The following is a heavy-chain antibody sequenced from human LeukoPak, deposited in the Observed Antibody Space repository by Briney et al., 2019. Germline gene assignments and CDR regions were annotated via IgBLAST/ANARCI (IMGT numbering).Heavy chain of an antibody. V-gene: IGHV4-61*02. Sequence: PSETLSLTCTVSGGSMNSGSSYWSWIRQPAGKGLEWIGRISSSGSTNYNPSFKSRVTMSVETSKNHFSLKLSSVTAADTAVYFCARFTLVPAFFFDYWGQGALVIVSS. CDR1: GGSMNSGSSY. D-gene: IGHD2-2*01. J-gene: IGHJ4*02. CDR3: ARFTLVPAFFFDY. CDR2: ISSSGST.